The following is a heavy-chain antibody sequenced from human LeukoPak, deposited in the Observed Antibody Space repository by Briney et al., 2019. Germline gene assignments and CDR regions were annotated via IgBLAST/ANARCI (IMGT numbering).Heavy chain of an antibody. CDR2: IWYEGSNK. D-gene: IGHD3-22*01. CDR1: GFTFSSYG. Sequence: PGGSLRLACAAYGFTFSSYGMHWVRQAPGKGLEWVAVIWYEGSNKYYADSVKGRFTISRDNSKNTLDLQMNSLRAEDTAVYYCASLDRGDYWGQGTLVTVSS. V-gene: IGHV3-33*01. J-gene: IGHJ4*02. CDR3: ASLDRGDY.